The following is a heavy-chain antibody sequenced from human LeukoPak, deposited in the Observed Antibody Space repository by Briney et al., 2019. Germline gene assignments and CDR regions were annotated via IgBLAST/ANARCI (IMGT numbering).Heavy chain of an antibody. D-gene: IGHD2-2*02. CDR1: GGSISSSSYY. Sequence: SETLSLTCTVSGGSISSSSYYWGWIRQPPGKGLEWIGNIYYSGSTYYNPSLKSRVTISVDTSKNQFSLKLSSVTAADTAVYYCARGYCSSTSCYKGIGYFDYWGQGTLVTVSS. CDR3: ARGYCSSTSCYKGIGYFDY. CDR2: IYYSGST. J-gene: IGHJ4*02. V-gene: IGHV4-39*01.